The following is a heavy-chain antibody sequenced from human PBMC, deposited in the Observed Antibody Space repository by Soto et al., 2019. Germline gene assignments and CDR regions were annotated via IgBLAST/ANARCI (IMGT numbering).Heavy chain of an antibody. Sequence: QVQLQQWGAGLLKPSETLSLTCAVYGGSFSGYYWSWIRQPPGKGLEWIGEINHSGSTNYNPSLKCRVTRSVDTSKYQFSLKVSSVTAADTAVYYCARDRTEAAEQQLVFTQIYYYYYMDVWGKGTTVSVSS. V-gene: IGHV4-34*01. CDR1: GGSFSGYY. CDR2: INHSGST. CDR3: ARDRTEAAEQQLVFTQIYYYYYMDV. D-gene: IGHD6-13*01. J-gene: IGHJ6*03.